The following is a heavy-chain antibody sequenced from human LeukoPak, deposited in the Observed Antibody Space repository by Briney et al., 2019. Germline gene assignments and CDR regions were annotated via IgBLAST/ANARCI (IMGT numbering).Heavy chain of an antibody. J-gene: IGHJ4*02. V-gene: IGHV3-30*02. CDR3: AKDLPAAYFDY. D-gene: IGHD2-2*01. CDR2: IRNDGTIK. CDR1: GFTFSSYG. Sequence: GGSLRLSCAASGFTFSSYGMHWVRQAPGKGLEWVAFIRNDGTIKYYADSVKGRFTISRDNSKNTLYLQMISLRAEDTAVYYCAKDLPAAYFDYWGQGTLVTVSS.